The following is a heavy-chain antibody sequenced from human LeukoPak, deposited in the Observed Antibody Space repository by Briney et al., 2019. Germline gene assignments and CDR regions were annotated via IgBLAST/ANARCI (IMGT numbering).Heavy chain of an antibody. CDR3: AGTYYYDSSGYYHYSL. D-gene: IGHD3-22*01. Sequence: SETLSLTCTVPGGSISSYYWSWIRQPPGKGLEWIGYIYYSGSTNYSPSLKSRVTISVDTSKNQFSLKLSSVTAADTAVYYCAGTYYYDSSGYYHYSLWGQGTLVTVSS. CDR2: IYYSGST. CDR1: GGSISSYY. J-gene: IGHJ4*02. V-gene: IGHV4-59*01.